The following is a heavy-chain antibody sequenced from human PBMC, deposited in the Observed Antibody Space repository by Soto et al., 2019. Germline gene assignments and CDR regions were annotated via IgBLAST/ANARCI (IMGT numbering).Heavy chain of an antibody. CDR2: ISSSGSTI. D-gene: IGHD4-17*01. CDR3: VSQLDSGGGAFDI. V-gene: IGHV3-48*03. J-gene: IGHJ3*02. Sequence: GGSLRLSCAASGFTFSSYEMNWVRQAPGKGLEWVSYISSSGSTIYYADSVKGRFTISRDNAKNSLYLQMNSLRAEDTAVYYCVSQLDSGGGAFDIWGQGTMVTVSS. CDR1: GFTFSSYE.